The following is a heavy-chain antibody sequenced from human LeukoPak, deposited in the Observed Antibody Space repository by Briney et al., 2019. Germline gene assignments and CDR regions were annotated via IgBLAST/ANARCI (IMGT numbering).Heavy chain of an antibody. J-gene: IGHJ5*02. CDR2: IRYDGSNK. V-gene: IGHV3-30*02. CDR1: GFTFSSYG. Sequence: GGSLRLSCAASGFTFSSYGMHWVRQAPGKGLEWVAFIRYDGSNKYYADSVKGRFTISRDNSKNTLYLQMNSLRAEDTAVYYCARVYRPNTGVTATPRELWFDPWGQGTLVTVSS. D-gene: IGHD2-21*02. CDR3: ARVYRPNTGVTATPRELWFDP.